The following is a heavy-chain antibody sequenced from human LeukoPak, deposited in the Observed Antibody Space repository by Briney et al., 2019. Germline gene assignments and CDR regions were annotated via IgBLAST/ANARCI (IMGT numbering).Heavy chain of an antibody. CDR2: ISAYNGNT. J-gene: IGHJ3*02. CDR3: ARVLIEGVGTINAFDI. Sequence: ASVKVSCKASGYTVSSYGISWVRQAPRQGLEWMGWISAYNGNTTYAQQLQGRVTMTTETSTSRDYLELRSLRSDDTAVYYCARVLIEGVGTINAFDIWGEGTMVSVSS. D-gene: IGHD2-15*01. CDR1: GYTVSSYG. V-gene: IGHV1-18*01.